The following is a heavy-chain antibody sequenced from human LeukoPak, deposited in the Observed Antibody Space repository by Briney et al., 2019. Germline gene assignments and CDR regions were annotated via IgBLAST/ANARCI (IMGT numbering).Heavy chain of an antibody. J-gene: IGHJ4*02. CDR2: ISSSSSYI. CDR1: GFTFSSYS. V-gene: IGHV3-21*01. D-gene: IGHD5-18*01. CDR3: ARSEDTAMVFSY. Sequence: TAGGSLRLSCAASGFTFSSYSMNWVRQAPGKGLEWVSSISSSSSYIYYADSVKGRFTISRDNAKNSLYLQMNSLRAEDTAVYYCARSEDTAMVFSYWGQGTLVTVSS.